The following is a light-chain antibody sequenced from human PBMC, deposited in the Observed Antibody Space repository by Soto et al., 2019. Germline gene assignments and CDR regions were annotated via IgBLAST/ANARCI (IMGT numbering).Light chain of an antibody. J-gene: IGKJ1*01. CDR1: RSVLYSSNNKNY. Sequence: EIVMTQSPDSLTVSLGESSTIKCKSSRSVLYSSNNKNYLAWYQQKPGQPPKLLIYWASTRESGVPDRFSGSGSGTDFTLTISSLQAEDVAVYYCQQYYRLPRTFGQGTKVEIK. CDR3: QQYYRLPRT. CDR2: WAS. V-gene: IGKV4-1*01.